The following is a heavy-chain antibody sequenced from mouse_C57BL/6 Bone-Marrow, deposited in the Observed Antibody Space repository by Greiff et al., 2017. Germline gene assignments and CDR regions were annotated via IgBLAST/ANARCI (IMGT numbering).Heavy chain of an antibody. V-gene: IGHV1-18*01. D-gene: IGHD2-1*01. CDR1: GYTFTDYN. Sequence: VVEPGASVKMSCKASGYTFTDYNMDWVKQSHGKSLEWIGDINPNNGGTIYNQKFKGKATLTVDKSSSTAYMELRSLTSEDTAVYYCARGIYYGNPWFAYWGQGTLVTVSA. CDR2: INPNNGGT. J-gene: IGHJ3*01. CDR3: ARGIYYGNPWFAY.